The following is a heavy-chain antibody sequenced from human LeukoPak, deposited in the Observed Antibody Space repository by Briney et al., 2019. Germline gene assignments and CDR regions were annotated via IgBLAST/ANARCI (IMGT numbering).Heavy chain of an antibody. CDR3: ARSWVRSSFDP. D-gene: IGHD3-10*01. CDR1: GGSISSYY. V-gene: IGHV4-59*01. CDR2: IYYSGST. J-gene: IGHJ5*02. Sequence: PSETLSLTCTVSGGSISSYYWSWIRQPPGKGLEWIGYIYYSGSTNYNPSLKSRVTISVDTSKNQFSLKLSSVTAADTAVYYCARSWVRSSFDPWGQGTLVTVSS.